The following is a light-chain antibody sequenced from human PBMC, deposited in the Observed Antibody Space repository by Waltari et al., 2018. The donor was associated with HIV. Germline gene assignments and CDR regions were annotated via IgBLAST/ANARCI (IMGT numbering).Light chain of an antibody. Sequence: YELPQPPSASMSPGQTATNTCSGYKLGHRYVWWYEQKPGQSPLLVIYDNTKRPSGIPERFSGSNAVNTATLTIRGTQAVDEADYYCLVWDSSTVFFCGGTRLTVL. V-gene: IGLV3-1*01. J-gene: IGLJ2*01. CDR3: LVWDSSTVF. CDR2: DNT. CDR1: KLGHRY.